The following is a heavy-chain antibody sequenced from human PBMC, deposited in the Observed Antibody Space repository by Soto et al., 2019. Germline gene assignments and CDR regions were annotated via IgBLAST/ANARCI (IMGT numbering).Heavy chain of an antibody. J-gene: IGHJ4*02. V-gene: IGHV3-48*02. Sequence: GGSLRLSCAASGFSFSSHSMKWVRQAPGKGLEWVSYISSSGSTIYYADSVKGRFTISRDNAKNSLYLQMNSLRDDDTAVYYWARGRGYCDGNDFYLEDWGQGALVTVAS. CDR2: ISSSGSTI. CDR1: GFSFSSHS. D-gene: IGHD2-21*01. CDR3: ARGRGYCDGNDFYLED.